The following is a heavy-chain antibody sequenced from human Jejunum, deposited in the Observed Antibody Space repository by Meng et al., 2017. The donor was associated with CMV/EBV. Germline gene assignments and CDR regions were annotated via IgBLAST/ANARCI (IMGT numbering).Heavy chain of an antibody. CDR3: ARTVGYTYGLGN. CDR1: GFTVSSNY. V-gene: IGHV3-53*01. J-gene: IGHJ4*02. Sequence: VEYGGALIQAGGSLRLSCAASGFTVSSNYMSWVRQAPGKGLEWVSHIYADGSTYYADSVKGRFTISRDNPKNTLYLQMNTLRAEDTAVFYCARTVGYTYGLGNWGQGTLVTVSS. D-gene: IGHD5-18*01. CDR2: IYADGST.